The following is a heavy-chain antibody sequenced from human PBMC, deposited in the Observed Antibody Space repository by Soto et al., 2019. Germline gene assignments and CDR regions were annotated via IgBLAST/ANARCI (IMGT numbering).Heavy chain of an antibody. D-gene: IGHD3-3*01. Sequence: ASVTVTCTASGYTITSYDINWVRQATGQGLEWMGWMNPNSGNTGYAQKFQGRVTMTRNTSISTAYMELSSLRSEDTAVYYCARGVSSMYDFCSGYYPHNWFDPWGQGTLVTGSS. V-gene: IGHV1-8*01. J-gene: IGHJ5*02. CDR2: MNPNSGNT. CDR1: GYTITSYD. CDR3: ARGVSSMYDFCSGYYPHNWFDP.